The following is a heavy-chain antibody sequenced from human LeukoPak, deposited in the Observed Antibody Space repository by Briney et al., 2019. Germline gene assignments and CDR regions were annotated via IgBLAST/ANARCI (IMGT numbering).Heavy chain of an antibody. CDR2: ISSSSTI. CDR1: GFTFSSYS. D-gene: IGHD6-13*01. J-gene: IGHJ4*02. V-gene: IGHV3-48*01. CDR3: AGDGLRFVSQQLVLLDY. Sequence: GGSLRLSCAASGFTFSSYSMNWVRQAPGKGLEWVSYISSSSTIYYADSVKGRFTISRDNSKNTLYLQMNSLRAEDTAVYYCAGDGLRFVSQQLVLLDYWGRGTLVTVSS.